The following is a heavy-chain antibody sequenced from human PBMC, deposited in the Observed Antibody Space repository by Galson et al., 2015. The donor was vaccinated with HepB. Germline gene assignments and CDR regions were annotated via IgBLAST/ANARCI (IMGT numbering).Heavy chain of an antibody. D-gene: IGHD5-12*01. CDR3: AGRVATITSNYYYYYGMDV. CDR2: IIPIFGTA. V-gene: IGHV1-69*06. CDR1: GGTFSSYA. Sequence: SVKVSCKASGGTFSSYAISWVRQAPGQGLEWMGGIIPIFGTANYAQKFQGRVTITADKSTSTAYMELSSLRSEDTAVYYCAGRVATITSNYYYYYGMDVWGQGTTVTVSS. J-gene: IGHJ6*02.